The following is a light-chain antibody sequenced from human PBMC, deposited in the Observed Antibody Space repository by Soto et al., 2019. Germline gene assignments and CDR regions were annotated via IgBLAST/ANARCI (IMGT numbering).Light chain of an antibody. Sequence: DIQMTQSPSTLSASVGDRVTITCRASQSISSWLAWYQQKPGKAPKLLIYKASSLESGVPSRFSGSGSWTEFTLTISTLQPDDFAPYYCQQYNSYPTFGQGTKVEVK. CDR2: KAS. CDR3: QQYNSYPT. J-gene: IGKJ1*01. CDR1: QSISSW. V-gene: IGKV1-5*03.